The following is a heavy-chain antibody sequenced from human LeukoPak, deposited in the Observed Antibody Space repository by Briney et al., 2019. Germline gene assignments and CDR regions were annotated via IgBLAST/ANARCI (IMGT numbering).Heavy chain of an antibody. V-gene: IGHV1-3*04. D-gene: IGHD6-19*01. CDR2: INTGNGNT. CDR3: VKGIAVAGIHFFDY. CDR1: GYTFTNYA. J-gene: IGHJ4*02. Sequence: EASVKVSCKASGYTFTNYAMNWVRQAPGQRLEWMGWINTGNGNTKYSQKFQGRVTITRDTSATTAYMELSSLRSEDTALYHCVKGIAVAGIHFFDYWGQGTLVIVSS.